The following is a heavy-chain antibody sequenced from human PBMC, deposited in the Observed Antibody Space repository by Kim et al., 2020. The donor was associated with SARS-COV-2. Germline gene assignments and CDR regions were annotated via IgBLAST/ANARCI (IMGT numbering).Heavy chain of an antibody. J-gene: IGHJ4*02. CDR3: ARGSTFTWELLNDY. V-gene: IGHV1-8*01. D-gene: IGHD1-26*01. Sequence: AQKFQGRVTMTRNTSISTAYMELSSLRSEDTAVYYCARGSTFTWELLNDYWGQGTLVTVSS.